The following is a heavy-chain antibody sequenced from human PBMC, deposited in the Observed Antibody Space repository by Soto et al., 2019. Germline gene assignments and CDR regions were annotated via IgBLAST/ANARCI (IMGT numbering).Heavy chain of an antibody. CDR2: ISSSSFSI. V-gene: IGHV3-21*01. CDR1: GFTFSSYS. D-gene: IGHD6-6*01. CDR3: ARNESSNIYGREV. J-gene: IGHJ6*01. Sequence: EVQLVESGGGLVKPGGSLRLSCAASGFTFSSYSMNWVRQAPGKGLEWVSSISSSSFSINYADSVKGRFSISRDNAQNSLHLQMNNLRAEDTAVYYCARNESSNIYGREVWGQGTTVTVSS.